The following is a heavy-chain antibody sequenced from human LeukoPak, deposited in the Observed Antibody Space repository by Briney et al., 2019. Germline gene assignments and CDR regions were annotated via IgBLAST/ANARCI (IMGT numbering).Heavy chain of an antibody. CDR1: GGSISSSSYY. Sequence: SETLSLTCTVSGGSISSSSYYWGWIRQPPGKGLERIGSIYYSGSTYYNPSLKSRVTISVDTSKNQFSLKLSSVTAADTAVYYCARRNKLRAVGATSFDYWGQGTLVTVSS. J-gene: IGHJ4*02. V-gene: IGHV4-39*01. D-gene: IGHD1-26*01. CDR2: IYYSGST. CDR3: ARRNKLRAVGATSFDY.